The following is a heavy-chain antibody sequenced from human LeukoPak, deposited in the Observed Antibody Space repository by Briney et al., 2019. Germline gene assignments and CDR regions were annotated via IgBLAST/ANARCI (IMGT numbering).Heavy chain of an antibody. V-gene: IGHV3-53*01. CDR1: GFAVSSNY. D-gene: IGHD3-22*01. CDR3: ARGGPAYYYDSSGYVLDY. J-gene: IGHJ4*02. Sequence: GGSLRLSCAASGFAVSSNYMSWVRQAPGKGLEWFSVIYSGGSTYYADSVKGRFTISRENSKKTMYLQMNSLSGEDTAVYYCARGGPAYYYDSSGYVLDYWGQGTLVTVSS. CDR2: IYSGGST.